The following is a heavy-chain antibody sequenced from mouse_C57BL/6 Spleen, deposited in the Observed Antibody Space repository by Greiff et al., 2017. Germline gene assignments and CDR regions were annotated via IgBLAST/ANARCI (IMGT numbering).Heavy chain of an antibody. CDR3: ARYYDGSSQYYFDY. CDR1: GFTFTSYW. D-gene: IGHD1-1*01. V-gene: IGHV1-69*01. J-gene: IGHJ2*01. CDR2: IDPSDSYT. Sequence: QVQLQQPGAELVMPGASVKLSCTASGFTFTSYWMHWVQQRPGQGLEWIGAIDPSDSYTKYNQKFKGKSTLTVDKSSSTAYMQLSSLTSEDSAVYYCARYYDGSSQYYFDYWGQGTTLTVSS.